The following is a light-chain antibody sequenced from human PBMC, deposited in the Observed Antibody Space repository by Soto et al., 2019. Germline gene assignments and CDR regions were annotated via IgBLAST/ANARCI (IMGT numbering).Light chain of an antibody. CDR3: QEYNNWPQT. CDR1: QSVSSN. J-gene: IGKJ2*01. CDR2: GAS. Sequence: EIVMTQSPATLSVSPGERATLSCRASQSVSSNLAWYQQKPGQAPRRLIYGASTRATGIPARFSGSGSGTEFTLTISRLQSEEFAVYYCQEYNNWPQTFGQGTKLEIK. V-gene: IGKV3-15*01.